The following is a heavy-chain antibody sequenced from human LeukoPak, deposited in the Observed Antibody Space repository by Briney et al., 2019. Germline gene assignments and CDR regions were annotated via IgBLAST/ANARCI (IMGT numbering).Heavy chain of an antibody. CDR3: AREDYYCSGGSCYLSALYYYMDV. J-gene: IGHJ6*03. Sequence: SVKVSCKDSGGTFSSYAISWVRQTPGQGLEWMGGIIPIFGTANYAQKLQGRVTITTDESTRTAYMDLSSLRSEDTAVYYCAREDYYCSGGSCYLSALYYYMDVWGKGTTVTVSS. D-gene: IGHD2-15*01. CDR1: GGTFSSYA. CDR2: IIPIFGTA. V-gene: IGHV1-69*05.